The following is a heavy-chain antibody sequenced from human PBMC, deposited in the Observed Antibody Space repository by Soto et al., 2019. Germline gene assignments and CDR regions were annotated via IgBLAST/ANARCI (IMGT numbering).Heavy chain of an antibody. CDR2: ISGSGGST. J-gene: IGHJ4*02. V-gene: IGHV3-23*01. Sequence: GGSLRLSCAASGFTFSSYAMSWVRHAPGKGLEWVSAISGSGGSTYYADSVKGRFTISRDNSKNTLYLQMNSLRAEDTAVYYCAKVVYYDSSGPVGYWGQGTLVTVSS. CDR3: AKVVYYDSSGPVGY. D-gene: IGHD3-22*01. CDR1: GFTFSSYA.